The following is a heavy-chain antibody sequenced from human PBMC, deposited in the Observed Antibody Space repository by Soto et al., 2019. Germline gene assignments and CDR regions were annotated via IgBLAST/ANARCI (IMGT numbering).Heavy chain of an antibody. CDR3: ANGRGGSGSLTPRVDF. CDR1: GFTFNNYA. Sequence: EVQLLESGGGLVQPGGSLRLSCAASGFTFNNYAMTWVRQAPGKGLEWVSAISGGGDTTSYADSVKGRLTVSRDGSKNTLSLQLSSLRAADTARYYCANGRGGSGSLTPRVDFWGQGTLVTVSS. CDR2: ISGGGDTT. V-gene: IGHV3-23*01. D-gene: IGHD3-10*01. J-gene: IGHJ4*02.